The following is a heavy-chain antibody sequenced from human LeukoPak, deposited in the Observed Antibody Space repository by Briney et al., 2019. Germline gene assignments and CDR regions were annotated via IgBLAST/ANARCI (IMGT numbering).Heavy chain of an antibody. CDR2: IKSKTDGGTT. D-gene: IGHD3-10*01. Sequence: PGGSLRLSCAASGFTFSNAWMSWVRQAPGKGLEWVGRIKSKTDGGTTDYAAPVKGRFTISRDDSKNTLYLQMNSLKTEDTAVYYCTTLNPRIYGSGSSEADYWGQGTLVTVSS. V-gene: IGHV3-15*01. CDR1: GFTFSNAW. J-gene: IGHJ4*02. CDR3: TTLNPRIYGSGSSEADY.